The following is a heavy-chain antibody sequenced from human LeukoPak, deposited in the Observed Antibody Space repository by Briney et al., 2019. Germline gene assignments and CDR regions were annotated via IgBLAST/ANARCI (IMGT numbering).Heavy chain of an antibody. CDR3: ARDSIPSWERGTIDY. J-gene: IGHJ4*02. V-gene: IGHV3-33*01. CDR1: GFTFSSYG. D-gene: IGHD1-26*01. Sequence: GGSLRLSCAASGFTFSSYGMHWVRQAPGKGLEWVAVIWYDGSNKYYADSVKGRFTISRDNSKNTLYLQMNSLRAEDTAVYYCARDSIPSWERGTIDYWGQGTLVTVSS. CDR2: IWYDGSNK.